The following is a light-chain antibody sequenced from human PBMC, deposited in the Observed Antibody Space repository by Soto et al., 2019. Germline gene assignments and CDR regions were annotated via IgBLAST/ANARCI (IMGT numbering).Light chain of an antibody. V-gene: IGKV3-15*01. J-gene: IGKJ1*01. CDR3: QPYNNWPRT. Sequence: EIVMTQSPATLSVSPGDRATLSCRASQSVSSNLAWYQQKPGQAPRLLIYGTSTRATGVPARFSGSGSGTEFTLTISSLQSEDFAVYYCQPYNNWPRTFGQGTKVEIK. CDR2: GTS. CDR1: QSVSSN.